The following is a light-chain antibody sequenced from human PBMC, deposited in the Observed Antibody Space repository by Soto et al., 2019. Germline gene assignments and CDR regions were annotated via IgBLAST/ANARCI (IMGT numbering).Light chain of an antibody. Sequence: QSALTQPASVSGSPGQSITISCTGTSSDIGTYNLVSWYQHHPGNAPKLMIYEATKRPSGVSSRFSGSKSGNTASLKISGLQTEDEADYYCCSYAGGSTLVFGGGTKVTVL. CDR2: EAT. CDR1: SSDIGTYNL. V-gene: IGLV2-23*01. J-gene: IGLJ3*02. CDR3: CSYAGGSTLV.